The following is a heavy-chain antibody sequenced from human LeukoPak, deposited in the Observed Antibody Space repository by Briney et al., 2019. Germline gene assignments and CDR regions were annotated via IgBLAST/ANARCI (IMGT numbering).Heavy chain of an antibody. CDR2: ISAGNGNT. J-gene: IGHJ4*02. D-gene: IGHD3-10*01. CDR3: ARDLRRITMVRGVIGLNY. Sequence: GASVKVSCKASGYTFTSYAMHWVRQAPGQRLEWMGWISAGNGNTKYSQKFQGRVTITRDTSASTAYMELSSLRSEDTAVYYCARDLRRITMVRGVIGLNYWGQGTLVTVSS. V-gene: IGHV1-3*01. CDR1: GYTFTSYA.